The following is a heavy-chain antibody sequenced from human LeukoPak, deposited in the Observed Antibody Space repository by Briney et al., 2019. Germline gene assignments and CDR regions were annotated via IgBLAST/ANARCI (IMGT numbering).Heavy chain of an antibody. CDR1: GFTFDDYA. V-gene: IGHV3-9*01. Sequence: GGSLRLSCVASGFTFDDYAMHWVRQAPGKGLEWVSGISWNSGSIGYADSVKGRFTISRDNAKNSLYLQMNGLRAEDTALYYCAKDRSSSWYGSFDIWGQGTMVTVSS. CDR3: AKDRSSSWYGSFDI. CDR2: ISWNSGSI. D-gene: IGHD6-13*01. J-gene: IGHJ3*02.